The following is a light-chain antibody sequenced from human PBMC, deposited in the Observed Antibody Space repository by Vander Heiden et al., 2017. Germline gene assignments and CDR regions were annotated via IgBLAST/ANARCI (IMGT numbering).Light chain of an antibody. CDR1: QTLRNY. Sequence: DIQMLQTHSSLSASVGDRVTIACRASQTLRNYLNWYQQRPGKAPNLLIYGATRLQSGVSSRFSGSASGTDFTLTISSLQLEDVATYYCQQSLATPWSFGQGTKVDIK. CDR2: GAT. CDR3: QQSLATPWS. J-gene: IGKJ1*01. V-gene: IGKV1-39*01.